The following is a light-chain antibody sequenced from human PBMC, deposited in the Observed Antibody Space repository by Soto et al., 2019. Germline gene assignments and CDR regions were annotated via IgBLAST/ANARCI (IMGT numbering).Light chain of an antibody. CDR3: QQYNNWQWT. J-gene: IGKJ1*01. CDR2: GAS. Sequence: EIVMTQSPATLSVSPGERATLSCRASQSVSSNLAWYQQKPGQAPRLLTYGASTRATGIPARFSGSGSGTEFTLTISSLQSEDFAVYYCQQYNNWQWTFGQGTKV. CDR1: QSVSSN. V-gene: IGKV3-15*01.